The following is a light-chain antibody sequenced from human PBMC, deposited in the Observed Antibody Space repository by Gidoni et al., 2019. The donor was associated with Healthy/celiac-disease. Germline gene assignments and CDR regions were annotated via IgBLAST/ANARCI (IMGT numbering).Light chain of an antibody. Sequence: EIVLTQSPATLSLSPGEIATLSCRASQSVSSYVAWYQQKPGQAPRLLIYDASNRATGIPARFSGSGSGTDVTLTISSLEPEDFAVYNCQQRSNWPITFGQGTRLEIK. CDR2: DAS. V-gene: IGKV3-11*01. CDR3: QQRSNWPIT. CDR1: QSVSSY. J-gene: IGKJ5*01.